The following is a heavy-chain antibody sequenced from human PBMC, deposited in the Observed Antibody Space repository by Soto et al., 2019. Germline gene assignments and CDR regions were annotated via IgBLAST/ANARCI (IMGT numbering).Heavy chain of an antibody. V-gene: IGHV4-39*01. J-gene: IGHJ5*02. CDR2: IYYSGAT. CDR1: GGSISSSDYY. Sequence: QLQLQESGPGLVKPSETLSLTCTVSGGSISSSDYYWGWVRQPPGKGLEWIGSIYYSGATYYNPSLRRRVTIAVATSRDQFSLELRSVTAADTAVYYCARLALAGAGHRWFDPWGQGTLVTISS. D-gene: IGHD6-13*01. CDR3: ARLALAGAGHRWFDP.